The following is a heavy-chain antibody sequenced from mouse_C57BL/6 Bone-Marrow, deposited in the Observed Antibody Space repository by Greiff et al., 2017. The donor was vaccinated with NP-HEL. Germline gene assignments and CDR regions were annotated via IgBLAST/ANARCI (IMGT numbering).Heavy chain of an antibody. J-gene: IGHJ2*01. CDR2: ISDGGSYT. CDR3: ARVGWLPLFDY. V-gene: IGHV5-4*03. CDR1: GFTFSSYA. D-gene: IGHD2-3*01. Sequence: EVKVVESGGGLVKPGGSLKLSCAASGFTFSSYAMSWVRQTPEKRLEWVATISDGGSYTYYPDNVKGRFTISRDNAKNNLYPQMSHLKSEDTAMYYCARVGWLPLFDYWGQGTTLTVSS.